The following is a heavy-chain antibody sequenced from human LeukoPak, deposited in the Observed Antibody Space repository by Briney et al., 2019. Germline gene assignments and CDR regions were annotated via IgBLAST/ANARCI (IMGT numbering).Heavy chain of an antibody. Sequence: SVKVSCKASGGTFSSYAISWVRQAPGQGLEWMGGIIPIFGTANYAQKFQGRVTITTDESTSTAYMELSSLRSEDTAVYYCARDSGSDYGGNSVPYYYYMDVWGKGTTVTVSS. D-gene: IGHD4-23*01. V-gene: IGHV1-69*05. J-gene: IGHJ6*03. CDR3: ARDSGSDYGGNSVPYYYYMDV. CDR2: IIPIFGTA. CDR1: GGTFSSYA.